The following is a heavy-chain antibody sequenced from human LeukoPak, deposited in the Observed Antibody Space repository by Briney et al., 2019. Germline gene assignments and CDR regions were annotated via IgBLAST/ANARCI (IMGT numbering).Heavy chain of an antibody. V-gene: IGHV4-59*01. J-gene: IGHJ6*02. CDR2: IYYSGST. CDR1: GGSISSYY. CDR3: ARARALRRHDYYGMDV. Sequence: SETLSLTCTVSGGSISSYYWSWIRQPPGKGLEWIGYIYYSGSTNYNPSLKSRVTISVDTSKNQFSLKLSSVTAADTAVYYCARARALRRHDYYGMDVWGQGTTVTVSS.